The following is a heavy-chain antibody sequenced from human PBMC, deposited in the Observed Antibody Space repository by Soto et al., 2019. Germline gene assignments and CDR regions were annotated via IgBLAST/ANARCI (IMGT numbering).Heavy chain of an antibody. Sequence: EVQLVESGGGLVQPGGSLRLSCAASGFTFSSYEMNWVRQAPGKGLEWVSYISSSGSTIYYADSVKGRFTISRDNAKNSLYLQMNSLRAEDTAVYYCARSGHYYDSSGYYNYFDYWGQGTLVTVSS. CDR3: ARSGHYYDSSGYYNYFDY. J-gene: IGHJ4*02. V-gene: IGHV3-48*03. CDR1: GFTFSSYE. D-gene: IGHD3-22*01. CDR2: ISSSGSTI.